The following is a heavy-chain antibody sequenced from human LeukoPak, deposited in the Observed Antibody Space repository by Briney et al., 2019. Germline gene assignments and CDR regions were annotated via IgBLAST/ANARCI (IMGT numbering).Heavy chain of an antibody. V-gene: IGHV1-2*02. J-gene: IGHJ4*02. CDR3: ARAPHLYDSSGYFDY. Sequence: GASVKVSCKASGYTFTGYYMHWVRQAPGQGLEWMGWINPNSGGTNYAQKFRGRVTMTRDTSISTAYMELSRLRSDDTAVYYCARAPHLYDSSGYFDYWGQGTLVTVSS. D-gene: IGHD3-22*01. CDR2: INPNSGGT. CDR1: GYTFTGYY.